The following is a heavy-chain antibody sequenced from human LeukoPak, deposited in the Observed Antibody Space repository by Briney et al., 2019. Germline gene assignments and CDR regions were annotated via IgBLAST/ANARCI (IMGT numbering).Heavy chain of an antibody. CDR2: IYHSGST. Sequence: PSETLSLTCAVSGYSITSGYYWGWIRQPPGKGLEWIGSIYHSGSTYYNPSLKTRVTISVDTSKNQFSLKLSSVTAADTAVYYCARLYLRDHCSSTSCYGLYFDYWDQGSLVTVSS. V-gene: IGHV4-38-2*01. D-gene: IGHD2-2*01. CDR1: GYSITSGYY. J-gene: IGHJ4*02. CDR3: ARLYLRDHCSSTSCYGLYFDY.